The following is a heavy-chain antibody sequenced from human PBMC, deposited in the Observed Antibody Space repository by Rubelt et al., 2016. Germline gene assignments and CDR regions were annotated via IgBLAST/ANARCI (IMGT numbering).Heavy chain of an antibody. CDR3: ARDLAGSSSWNYYYYYGMDV. D-gene: IGHD6-13*01. V-gene: IGHV3-30*01. Sequence: ISDDGGNTYYADSVKGRFTISRDNSKNTLSLQMNRLRVEDTAVYYCARDLAGSSSWNYYYYYGMDVWGQGTTVTVSS. CDR2: ISDDGGNT. J-gene: IGHJ6*02.